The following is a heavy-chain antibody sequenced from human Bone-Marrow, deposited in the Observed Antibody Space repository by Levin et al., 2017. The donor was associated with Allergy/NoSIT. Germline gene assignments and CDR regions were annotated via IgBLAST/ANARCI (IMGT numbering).Heavy chain of an antibody. D-gene: IGHD3-22*01. V-gene: IGHV1-46*01. CDR2: INPSGDYP. CDR1: GYTLTDHY. Sequence: ASVKVSCKASGYTLTDHYLHWVRQAPGQGLEWMGMINPSGDYPTFAHKFQGRVTMTRDTSASTFYMELDSLRSDDTAVYYCARNAALDYHDTSGYFQPHFDFWGQGTLVTVAS. CDR3: ARNAALDYHDTSGYFQPHFDF. J-gene: IGHJ4*02.